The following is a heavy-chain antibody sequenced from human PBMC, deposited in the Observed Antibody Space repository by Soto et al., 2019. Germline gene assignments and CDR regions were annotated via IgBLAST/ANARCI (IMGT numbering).Heavy chain of an antibody. J-gene: IGHJ4*02. Sequence: QVHLVQSGAEVKKPGASVKVSCKASGYTFTSYGISWVRQAPGQGLEWMVWISAYNGNTKYAQKLQGXVTMTKDTSTSTAYMELRSLRSDDTAVYYCARDAAVGLFDYWGQGTLVTVSS. CDR3: ARDAAVGLFDY. CDR2: ISAYNGNT. V-gene: IGHV1-18*01. D-gene: IGHD1-26*01. CDR1: GYTFTSYG.